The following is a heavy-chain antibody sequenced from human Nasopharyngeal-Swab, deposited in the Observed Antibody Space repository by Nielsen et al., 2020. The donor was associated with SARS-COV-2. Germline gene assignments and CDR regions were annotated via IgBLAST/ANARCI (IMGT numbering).Heavy chain of an antibody. D-gene: IGHD3-10*02. CDR3: AKAPRGITMSYFQH. CDR1: GFTFSSYV. V-gene: IGHV3-23*01. J-gene: IGHJ1*01. Sequence: GESLKISCAASGFTFSSYVMSWVRQAPGKGLEWVSAISGSGGSTYYADSVKGRFTISRDNSKNTLYLQMNSLRAEDTAVYYCAKAPRGITMSYFQHWGQGTLVTVSS. CDR2: ISGSGGST.